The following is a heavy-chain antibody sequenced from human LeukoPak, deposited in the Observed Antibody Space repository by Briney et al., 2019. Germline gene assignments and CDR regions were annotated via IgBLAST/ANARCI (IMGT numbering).Heavy chain of an antibody. Sequence: SETLSLTCTVSSGPISTSNYYWGWVRQPPGKALEWIGNIFYSGSTYYSPSLKSRVTISLDTSRNQFSLKLSSVTAADTAVYYCARGHQWLVLYYAFDIWGQGTMVTVSS. D-gene: IGHD6-19*01. CDR3: ARGHQWLVLYYAFDI. CDR2: IFYSGST. CDR1: SGPISTSNYY. V-gene: IGHV4-39*07. J-gene: IGHJ3*02.